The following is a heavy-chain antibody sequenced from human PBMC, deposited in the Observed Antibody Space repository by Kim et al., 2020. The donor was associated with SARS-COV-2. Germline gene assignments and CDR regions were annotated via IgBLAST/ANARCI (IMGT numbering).Heavy chain of an antibody. J-gene: IGHJ5*02. CDR3: ARGGECYFYWFDP. CDR1: GFTFSSYA. V-gene: IGHV3-30*04. CDR2: ISYDGSNK. D-gene: IGHD2-21*01. Sequence: GGSLRLSCAASGFTFSSYAMHWVRQAPGKGLEWVAVISYDGSNKYYADSVKGRFTISRDNSKNTLYLQMNSLRAEDTAVYYCARGGECYFYWFDPWSQGTLVTVSS.